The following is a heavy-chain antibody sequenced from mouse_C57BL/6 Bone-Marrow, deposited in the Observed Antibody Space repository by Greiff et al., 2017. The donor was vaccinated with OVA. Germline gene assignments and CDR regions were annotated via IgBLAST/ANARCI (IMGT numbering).Heavy chain of an antibody. V-gene: IGHV1-18*01. CDR2: INPNNGGT. J-gene: IGHJ3*01. CDR3: VSPIFYGSSYWFAC. Sequence: VQLQESGPELVKPGASVKIPCKASGYTFTDYNMDWVKQSHGKGLEWIGDINPNNGGTNYNQKFKGKATLTVDKSSSTAYMALRILTSEDTAVEYCVSPIFYGSSYWFACWGKGTLVTVAA. D-gene: IGHD1-1*01. CDR1: GYTFTDYN.